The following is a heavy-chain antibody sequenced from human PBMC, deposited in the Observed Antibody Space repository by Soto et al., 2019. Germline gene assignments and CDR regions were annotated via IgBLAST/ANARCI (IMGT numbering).Heavy chain of an antibody. D-gene: IGHD2-8*01. V-gene: IGHV1-8*01. CDR1: GYTFTSYD. CDR3: ARGNGRRYDWFDP. Sequence: QVQLVQSGAEVKKPGASVKVSCKASGYTFTSYDINWVRQATGQGLEWMGWKIPNSGHTGYAQKFQGRHTWTRTTSISTAYMALSTLRSEDTAAYYCARGNGRRYDWFDPWGQRTLVTVSS. J-gene: IGHJ5*02. CDR2: KIPNSGHT.